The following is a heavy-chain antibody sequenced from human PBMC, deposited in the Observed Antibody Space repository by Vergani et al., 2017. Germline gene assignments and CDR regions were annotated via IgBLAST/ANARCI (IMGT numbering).Heavy chain of an antibody. Sequence: EVQLVESGGGLVKPGGPLRLSCAASGFTFSSYSMNWVRQAPGKGLEWVSSISSSSSYIYYADSVKGRFTISRDNAKNSLYLQMNSLRAEDTAVYYCARDGEYYYDSSGYYHFDYWGQGTLVTVSS. CDR1: GFTFSSYS. V-gene: IGHV3-21*01. J-gene: IGHJ4*02. CDR2: ISSSSSYI. CDR3: ARDGEYYYDSSGYYHFDY. D-gene: IGHD3-22*01.